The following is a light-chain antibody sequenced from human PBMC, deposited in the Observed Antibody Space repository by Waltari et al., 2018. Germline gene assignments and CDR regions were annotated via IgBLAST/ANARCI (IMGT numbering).Light chain of an antibody. CDR2: DVS. J-gene: IGLJ3*02. V-gene: IGLV2-14*03. CDR1: SSDVGGYNY. CDR3: SSYTSSSFWA. Sequence: QSALTQPASVSGSPGQSITISCTGTSSDVGGYNYVSWYQQHPGKAPKLMIYDVSNRPSGVSNRFSGSKSGNTASLTISGLQAEDEADYYCSSYTSSSFWAFGGGTKLTVL.